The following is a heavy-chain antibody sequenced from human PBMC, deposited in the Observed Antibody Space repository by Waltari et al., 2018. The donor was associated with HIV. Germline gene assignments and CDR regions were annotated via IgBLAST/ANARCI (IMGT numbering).Heavy chain of an antibody. Sequence: DVQLVDSGGGLVQPGESLRLSCVVSGITFSNFWMSWVRQAQGKGLESVANIKQDGSEKHYLNSVKGRFTISRDNAKRSLYLQLSNLTGEDTAIYYCATEAYSDFWTGYYAGFGYWGQGTLVTVSS. CDR2: IKQDGSEK. J-gene: IGHJ4*02. D-gene: IGHD3-3*01. V-gene: IGHV3-7*03. CDR3: ATEAYSDFWTGYYAGFGY. CDR1: GITFSNFW.